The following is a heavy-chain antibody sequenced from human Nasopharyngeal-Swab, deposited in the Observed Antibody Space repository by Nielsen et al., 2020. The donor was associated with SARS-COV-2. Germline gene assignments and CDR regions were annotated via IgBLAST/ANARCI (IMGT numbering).Heavy chain of an antibody. CDR3: ARLPYRSTSYYALDS. V-gene: IGHV5-10-1*01. CDR2: IDPSDSYT. J-gene: IGHJ4*02. D-gene: IGHD2-2*01. Sequence: VRQMPGKGLQWMGRIDPSDSYTKYSPSFEGHVTFAADKSIGTVYLQWSSLRASDTAMYYCARLPYRSTSYYALDSWGQGTLVTVSS.